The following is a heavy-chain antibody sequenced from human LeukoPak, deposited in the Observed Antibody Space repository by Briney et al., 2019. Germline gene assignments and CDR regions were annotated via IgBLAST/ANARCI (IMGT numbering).Heavy chain of an antibody. D-gene: IGHD3-10*01. V-gene: IGHV1-69*05. CDR2: IIPIFGTA. CDR1: GGTFSSYA. Sequence: ASVKVSFKASGGTFSSYAISWVRQAPGQGLEWMGGIIPIFGTANYAQKFQGRVTITTDESTSTAYMELSSLRSEDTAVYYCARVDGSGSYISYWGQGTLVTVSS. J-gene: IGHJ4*02. CDR3: ARVDGSGSYISY.